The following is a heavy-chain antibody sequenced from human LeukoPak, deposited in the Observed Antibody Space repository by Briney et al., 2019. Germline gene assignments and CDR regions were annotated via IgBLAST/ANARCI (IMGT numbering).Heavy chain of an antibody. D-gene: IGHD2-15*01. J-gene: IGHJ4*02. CDR3: ARAGYCSGVSCYSAVPGKY. CDR2: IYHSGNT. V-gene: IGHV4-38-2*01. Sequence: QSPGKGLEWIGSIYHSGNTYYNPSLKSRVIISVDTSKNQFSLQLGSVTPTDTAVYYCARAGYCSGVSCYSAVPGKYWGQGALVTVSS.